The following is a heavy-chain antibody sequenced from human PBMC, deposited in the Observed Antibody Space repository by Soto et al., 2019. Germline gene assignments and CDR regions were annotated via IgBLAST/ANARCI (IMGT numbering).Heavy chain of an antibody. D-gene: IGHD2-15*01. CDR1: GDSVSNNSVA. CDR3: ARADLQISSDAFHI. Sequence: PSQTLSLTCAISGDSVSNNSVAWNWIRQSPSRGFEWLGRTYYRSKWYNDYAVSVNGRVTISPDTSKNQFSLQLKSVTPEDTAVYYCARADLQISSDAFHIWGQGTKATVSS. J-gene: IGHJ3*02. CDR2: TYYRSKWYN. V-gene: IGHV6-1*01.